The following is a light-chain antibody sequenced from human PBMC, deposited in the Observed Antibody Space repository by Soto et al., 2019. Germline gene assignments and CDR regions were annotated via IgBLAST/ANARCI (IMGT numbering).Light chain of an antibody. CDR1: SSDIGGYNY. V-gene: IGLV2-14*01. CDR3: SSYGSSDTLL. CDR2: DVS. J-gene: IGLJ2*01. Sequence: SALTQPASVSGSPGQSITISCTGTSSDIGGYNYVSWYQQHPGKAPKLMIYDVSDRPSGVSNRFSGSKSGNTASLTISGLQAEDEAHYYCSSYGSSDTLLFGEGTKLTVL.